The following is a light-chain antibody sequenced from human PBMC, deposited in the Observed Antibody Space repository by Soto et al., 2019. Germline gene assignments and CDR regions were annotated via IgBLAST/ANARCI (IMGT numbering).Light chain of an antibody. Sequence: EIMMTQSPATLSVSPGERATLSCRASQGVSSNLAWYQQKPGQAPRLLIYGASTRATGIPARFSGSGSGTEFTLTISSLQSEDFAVYYCQQYNNWPTTFGQGTRLEIK. V-gene: IGKV3-15*01. CDR3: QQYNNWPTT. CDR2: GAS. CDR1: QGVSSN. J-gene: IGKJ5*01.